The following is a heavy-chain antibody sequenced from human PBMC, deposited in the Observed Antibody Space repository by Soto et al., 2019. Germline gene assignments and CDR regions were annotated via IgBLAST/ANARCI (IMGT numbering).Heavy chain of an antibody. CDR1: GGTFSSYA. J-gene: IGHJ3*02. Sequence: QVQLVQSGAEVKKPGSSVKVSCKASGGTFSSYAISWVRQAPGQGLEWMGVIIPIFGTANYAQKFQGRVTITADKSTSTAYMELSSLRSEDTAVYYCARALYYYDSSGATDAFDIWGQGTMVTVSS. D-gene: IGHD3-22*01. V-gene: IGHV1-69*06. CDR2: IIPIFGTA. CDR3: ARALYYYDSSGATDAFDI.